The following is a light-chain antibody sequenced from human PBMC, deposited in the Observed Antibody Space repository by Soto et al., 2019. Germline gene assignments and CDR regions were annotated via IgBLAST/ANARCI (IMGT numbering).Light chain of an antibody. Sequence: QSVLTQPASLSGSPGQSITISCTGTISDVGAYNHVSWYQQHPGKAPQLIIYEVSKRPSGLSNRFSASKSGNTASLTISGLQAEDEADYYCCSYTTSRTLVFGTGTKVTVL. CDR3: CSYTTSRTLV. V-gene: IGLV2-14*01. J-gene: IGLJ1*01. CDR1: ISDVGAYNH. CDR2: EVS.